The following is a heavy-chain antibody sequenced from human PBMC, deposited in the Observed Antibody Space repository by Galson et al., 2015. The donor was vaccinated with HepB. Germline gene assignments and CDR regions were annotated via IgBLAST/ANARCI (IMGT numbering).Heavy chain of an antibody. CDR1: GFTFSIYW. Sequence: SLRLSCAASGFTFSIYWMSWVRQAPGKGLEWVANIKQDGSEKYYVDSVKGRFTISRDNAKNSLYLQMNSLRAEDTAVYYCARPDGGQQLDPFDYWGQGTLVTVSS. D-gene: IGHD6-13*01. J-gene: IGHJ4*02. V-gene: IGHV3-7*03. CDR3: ARPDGGQQLDPFDY. CDR2: IKQDGSEK.